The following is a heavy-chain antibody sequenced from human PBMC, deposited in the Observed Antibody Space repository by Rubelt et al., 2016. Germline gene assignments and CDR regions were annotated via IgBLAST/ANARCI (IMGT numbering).Heavy chain of an antibody. Sequence: QLQLQESGPGLVKPSETLPLTCTVSGGSISISSYYLRWLRQPPWNGLEWIGSIYYSGGTYYNPSRKSRVTRSGDTSKNQFSLKLSSVTAADTAVYYCARIDYYFDFWGQGTLVTVSS. D-gene: IGHD2-21*01. CDR2: IYYSGGT. J-gene: IGHJ4*02. CDR3: ARIDYYFDF. CDR1: GGSISISSYY. V-gene: IGHV4-39*01.